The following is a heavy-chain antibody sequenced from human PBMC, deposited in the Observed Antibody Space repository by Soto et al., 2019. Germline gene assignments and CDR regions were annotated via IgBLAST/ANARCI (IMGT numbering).Heavy chain of an antibody. D-gene: IGHD2-2*01. CDR2: VYWDDSK. CDR3: AHCRGGVASF. CDR1: GFSLSTRDVG. Sequence: QITLNESGPTLVKPTQTLTLTCTFSGFSLSTRDVGVGWIRQPPGEALEWLGVVYWDDSKTYSPSLESRLTIPKDPSQTPVVLRMTQMDPVDTATYYCAHCRGGVASFWGQGTLVTVSS. J-gene: IGHJ4*02. V-gene: IGHV2-5*02.